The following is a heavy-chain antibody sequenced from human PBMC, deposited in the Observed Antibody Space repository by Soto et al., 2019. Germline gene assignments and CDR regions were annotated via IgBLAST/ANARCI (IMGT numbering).Heavy chain of an antibody. J-gene: IGHJ4*02. CDR1: GFTFSSYA. CDR3: AKDLTGPYDY. Sequence: PGGSLRLSCAASGFTFSSYAMHWVRQAPGKGLEWVAVISYDGSNKYYADSVKGRFTISRDNSKNTLYLQMNSLRPEDTAVYYCAKDLTGPYDYWGQGTLVTVSS. V-gene: IGHV3-30-3*01. CDR2: ISYDGSNK. D-gene: IGHD3-9*01.